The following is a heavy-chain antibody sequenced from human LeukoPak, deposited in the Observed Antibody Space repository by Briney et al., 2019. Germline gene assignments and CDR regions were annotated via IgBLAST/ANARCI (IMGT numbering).Heavy chain of an antibody. D-gene: IGHD5-24*01. CDR2: IFPGDSDT. V-gene: IGHV5-51*01. CDR1: GYSFTSDG. CDR3: ARRRDGYNPFDY. J-gene: IGHJ4*02. Sequence: GESLKISCKASGYSFTSDGIGWVRQMPGKGLEWMGLIFPGDSDTRYSPSFQGQVTISADKSINTAFLQWSSLKASDTAIYYCARRRDGYNPFDYWGQGTLVTVSS.